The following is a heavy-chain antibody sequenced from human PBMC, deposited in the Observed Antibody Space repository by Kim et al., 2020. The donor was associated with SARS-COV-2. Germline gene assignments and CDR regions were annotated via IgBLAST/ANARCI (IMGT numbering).Heavy chain of an antibody. J-gene: IGHJ4*02. CDR2: IHYSGST. V-gene: IGHV4-59*08. CDR1: GGSISSYY. Sequence: SETLSLTCTFSGGSISSYYWSWIRQHPGKGLEWIGYIHYSGSTNYNPSLKSRVTISVDTSKNQFSLKLSSVTAADTAVYYCARQGTSYPYYFDYWDQGTLVTVSS. CDR3: ARQGTSYPYYFDY. D-gene: IGHD5-18*01.